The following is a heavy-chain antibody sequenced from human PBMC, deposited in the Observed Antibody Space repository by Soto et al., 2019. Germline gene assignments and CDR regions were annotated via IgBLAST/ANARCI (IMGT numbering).Heavy chain of an antibody. CDR1: GDTSTPYA. Sequence: QVQLVQSGAEVKTPGSSVTVSCKASGDTSTPYAISWVRQAPGQGLEWLGGIIPIAGTPTYAQKFQGRVTIGEDRSTSTTSMELTRLTSEDTAVYYCARGYCVSSSCHSLDSWGQGTPVTVSS. D-gene: IGHD2-15*01. J-gene: IGHJ4*02. V-gene: IGHV1-69*14. CDR3: ARGYCVSSSCHSLDS. CDR2: IIPIAGTP.